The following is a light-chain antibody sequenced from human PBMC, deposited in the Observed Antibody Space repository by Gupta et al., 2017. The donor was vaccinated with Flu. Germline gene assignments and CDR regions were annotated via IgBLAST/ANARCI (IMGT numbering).Light chain of an antibody. V-gene: IGLV1-36*01. CDR1: SSNIGNNA. J-gene: IGLJ3*02. Sequence: QSVLTQPPSVSEAPRQRVTISCSGSSSNIGNNAVNWYQQPPGKAPKLLIYYDDLLPSGVSDRFSGSKSGTSASLAIRGLQSEDEADYYCAAWDDSLNGWVFGGGTKLTVL. CDR3: AAWDDSLNGWV. CDR2: YDD.